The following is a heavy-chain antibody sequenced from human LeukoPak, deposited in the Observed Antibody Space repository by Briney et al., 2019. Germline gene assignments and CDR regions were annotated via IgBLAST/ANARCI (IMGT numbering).Heavy chain of an antibody. V-gene: IGHV4-59*01. D-gene: IGHD6-6*01. CDR2: IYYSGST. Sequence: PSETLSLTCTVSGGSISSYYWSWIRQPPGKGLEWIGYIYYSGSTNYNPSLKSRVTISVDTSKNQFSLKLSSVTAADTAVYYCARVPRGSSPIDYWGQGTLVTVSS. J-gene: IGHJ4*02. CDR1: GGSISSYY. CDR3: ARVPRGSSPIDY.